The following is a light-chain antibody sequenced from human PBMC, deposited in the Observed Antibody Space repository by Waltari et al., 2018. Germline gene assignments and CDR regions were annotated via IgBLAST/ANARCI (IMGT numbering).Light chain of an antibody. CDR3: QQYNTAPYN. V-gene: IGKV1-5*03. J-gene: IGKJ2*01. Sequence: DIQMTQSPSSLSASVGDRVTITCRASQGISSWLAWYQQKPGKSPKLLIFKASSLQSGVPSRFSGSGSGTAFTLTINGLQTEDFATYYCQQYNTAPYNFGQGTKVDI. CDR1: QGISSW. CDR2: KAS.